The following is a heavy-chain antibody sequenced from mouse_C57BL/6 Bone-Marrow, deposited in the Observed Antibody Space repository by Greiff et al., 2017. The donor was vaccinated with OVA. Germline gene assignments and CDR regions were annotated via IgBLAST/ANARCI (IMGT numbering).Heavy chain of an antibody. CDR3: ARKKGGYYYGSKKDYYAMDY. CDR1: GFSLTSYG. CDR2: IWSGGST. D-gene: IGHD1-1*01. Sequence: QVQLKQSGPGLVQPSQSLSITCTVSGFSLTSYGVHWVRQSPGKGLEWLGVIWSGGSTDYNAAFISRLSISKDNSKSQVFFKMNSLQADDTAIYYCARKKGGYYYGSKKDYYAMDYWGQGTSVTVSS. J-gene: IGHJ4*01. V-gene: IGHV2-2*01.